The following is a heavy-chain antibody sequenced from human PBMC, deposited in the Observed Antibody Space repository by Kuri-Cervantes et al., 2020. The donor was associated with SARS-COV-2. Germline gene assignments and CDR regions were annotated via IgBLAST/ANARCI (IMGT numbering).Heavy chain of an antibody. D-gene: IGHD3-3*01. Sequence: ASVKVSCKASGYTFTSYDINWVRQATGQGLEWMGWMNPSSGNTGYAQKFQGRVTITRNTSISTAYMELSSLRSEDTAVYYCARSVSRTIFGVGNWFDPWGQGTLVTVSS. CDR1: GYTFTSYD. CDR2: MNPSSGNT. CDR3: ARSVSRTIFGVGNWFDP. V-gene: IGHV1-8*03. J-gene: IGHJ5*02.